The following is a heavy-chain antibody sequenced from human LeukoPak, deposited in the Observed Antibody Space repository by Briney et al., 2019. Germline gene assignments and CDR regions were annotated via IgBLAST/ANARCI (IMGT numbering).Heavy chain of an antibody. V-gene: IGHV1-69*13. CDR1: GGTFSSYA. J-gene: IGHJ5*02. CDR3: ARGGGSSPNNWFDP. Sequence: ASVKVSCKASGGTFSSYAISWVRQAPGQGLEWMGGIIPIFGTANYAQKFQGRVTITADESTSTAYMELSSLRSEDTAVYYCARGGGSSPNNWFDPWGQGTLVTVSS. CDR2: IIPIFGTA. D-gene: IGHD6-13*01.